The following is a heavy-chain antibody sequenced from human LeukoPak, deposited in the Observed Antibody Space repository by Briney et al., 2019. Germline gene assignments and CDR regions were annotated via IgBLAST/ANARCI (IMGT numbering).Heavy chain of an antibody. CDR2: ISGSGGSK. CDR1: VFTLSRYA. Sequence: PGGSLRLSCADSVFTLSRYAMSWVREAPGKGLEGGLAISGSGGSKYYAHSVKGGFTTSRNNSKNTLYLQMNSLRAEDTAVYYCAKDLESKPHAFDIWGQGTMVTVSS. D-gene: IGHD1-14*01. CDR3: AKDLESKPHAFDI. V-gene: IGHV3-23*01. J-gene: IGHJ3*02.